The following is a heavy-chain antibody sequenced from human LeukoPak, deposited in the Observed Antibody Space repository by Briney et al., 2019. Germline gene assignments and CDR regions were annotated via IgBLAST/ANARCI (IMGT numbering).Heavy chain of an antibody. D-gene: IGHD6-19*01. CDR2: ISGASRET. Sequence: PGGSLRLSCEPSGFTFGGSAISWGRPAPGKGLAWISDISGASRETYSADSAKGRFTISRDNSKNTLYLQLNSLGAEDTAVYFCARIDSPRVGWRAPFDYWGQGTLVTVSS. J-gene: IGHJ4*02. CDR1: GFTFGGSA. V-gene: IGHV3-23*01. CDR3: ARIDSPRVGWRAPFDY.